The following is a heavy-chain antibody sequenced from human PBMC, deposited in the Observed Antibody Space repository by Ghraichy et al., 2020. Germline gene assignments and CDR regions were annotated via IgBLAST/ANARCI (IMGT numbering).Heavy chain of an antibody. Sequence: ETLSLTCAASGFIFSTYWMSWVRQAPGKGLEWVANIKQDGSEKYYVDSVKGRFTISRDNANNSLFLQMNTLRAEDTAVYYCARGFGGDAYWGQGTLVTVSS. D-gene: IGHD2-21*02. V-gene: IGHV3-7*03. CDR2: IKQDGSEK. J-gene: IGHJ4*02. CDR3: ARGFGGDAY. CDR1: GFIFSTYW.